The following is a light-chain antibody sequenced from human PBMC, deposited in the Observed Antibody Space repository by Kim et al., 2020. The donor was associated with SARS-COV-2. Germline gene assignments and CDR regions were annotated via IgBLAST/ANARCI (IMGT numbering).Light chain of an antibody. V-gene: IGKV3-20*01. Sequence: LCQRERATLSCRASAGVASDFLARYQQKVGQAPSLLIYGASNRAAGIPDRFSGVGSGSDFTLTISRLEPEDFAVYFCQHYDGSINFGQGTRLEIK. CDR1: AGVASDF. CDR3: QHYDGSIN. J-gene: IGKJ5*01. CDR2: GAS.